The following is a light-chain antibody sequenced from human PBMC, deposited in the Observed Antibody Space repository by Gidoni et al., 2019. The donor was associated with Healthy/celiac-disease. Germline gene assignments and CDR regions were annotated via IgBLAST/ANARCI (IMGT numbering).Light chain of an antibody. Sequence: EIVLTQSPPTLSLSPGERATLSCTASQSVSSYLAWYQQKPGQAPRLLIYDASNRATGIPARFSGSGSGTDFTLTISSLEPEDFAVYYCQQRSNWPPPLTFGGGTKVEIK. CDR1: QSVSSY. CDR2: DAS. J-gene: IGKJ4*01. V-gene: IGKV3-11*01. CDR3: QQRSNWPPPLT.